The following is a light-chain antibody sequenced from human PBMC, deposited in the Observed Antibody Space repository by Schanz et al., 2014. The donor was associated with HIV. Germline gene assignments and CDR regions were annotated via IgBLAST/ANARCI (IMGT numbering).Light chain of an antibody. V-gene: IGLV2-14*03. CDR3: SSYTTSSTQV. CDR2: DVS. CDR1: SSDVGGYNY. J-gene: IGLJ1*01. Sequence: QSALTQPASVSGSPGQSITISCTGTSSDVGGYNYVSWYQHHPGKAPTLMIYDVSNRPSGISNRFSGSKSGNTASLTISGLRAEDESDYYCSSYTTSSTQVFGTGTKLTVL.